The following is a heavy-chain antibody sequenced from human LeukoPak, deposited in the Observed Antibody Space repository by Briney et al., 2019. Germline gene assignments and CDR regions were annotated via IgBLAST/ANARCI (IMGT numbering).Heavy chain of an antibody. CDR3: AIGGRSGWYEYFQH. CDR2: IRYDGSNK. D-gene: IGHD6-13*01. CDR1: GFTFSSYG. J-gene: IGHJ1*01. V-gene: IGHV3-30*02. Sequence: PGGSLTLSCAVSGFTFSSYGMQWLRQAPGKGLVWVAFIRYDGSNKYYADSETGRFTISRDNSKTPLYLQMNSVRAEDTAVYYCAIGGRSGWYEYFQHWGQGTLVTVSS.